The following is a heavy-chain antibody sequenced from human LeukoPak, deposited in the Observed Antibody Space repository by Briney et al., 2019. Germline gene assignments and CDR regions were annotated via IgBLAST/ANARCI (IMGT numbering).Heavy chain of an antibody. D-gene: IGHD7-27*01. CDR1: GDNVSSNSAA. J-gene: IGHJ6*03. CDR3: ASQELGNYYYYMDV. V-gene: IGHV6-1*01. CDR2: TYYRSKWYN. Sequence: SQTLSLTCAISGDNVSSNSAAWNWIRQSPSRGLEWLGRTYYRSKWYNDYAVSVKSRITINPDTSKNQFSLKLSSVTAADTAVYYCASQELGNYYYYMDVWGKGTTVTISS.